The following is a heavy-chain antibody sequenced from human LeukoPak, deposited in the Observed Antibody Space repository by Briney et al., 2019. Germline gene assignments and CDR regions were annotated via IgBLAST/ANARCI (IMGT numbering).Heavy chain of an antibody. CDR2: IYYSGST. J-gene: IGHJ4*02. D-gene: IGHD1-26*01. Sequence: SETLSLTCIVSRGSINNYYWSWIRQPPGKGLEWIGYIYYSGSTNYNPSLKSRVTTSVDTSKNQFSPNLTSVTPADTAVYYCARSGSYSGICDYWGQGTLVTVSS. V-gene: IGHV4-59*01. CDR1: RGSINNYY. CDR3: ARSGSYSGICDY.